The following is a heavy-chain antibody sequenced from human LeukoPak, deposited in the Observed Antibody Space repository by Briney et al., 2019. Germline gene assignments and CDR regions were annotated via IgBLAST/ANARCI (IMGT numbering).Heavy chain of an antibody. CDR2: MNPNSGNT. V-gene: IGHV1-8*03. D-gene: IGHD3-10*01. CDR1: GYTFTSYG. J-gene: IGHJ6*03. Sequence: ASVKVSCKASGYTFTSYGISWVRQAPGQGLEWMGWMNPNSGNTGYAQKFQGRVTITRNTSISTAYMELSSLRSEDTAVYYCARGVTMVRGVIIRSNYYYYMDVWGKGTTVTVSS. CDR3: ARGVTMVRGVIIRSNYYYYMDV.